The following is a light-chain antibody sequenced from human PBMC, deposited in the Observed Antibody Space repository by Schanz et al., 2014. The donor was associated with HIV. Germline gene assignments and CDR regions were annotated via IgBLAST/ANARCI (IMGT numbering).Light chain of an antibody. CDR2: AAS. V-gene: IGKV1-17*03. CDR3: QQYDSSSWT. Sequence: DIQMTQSPSAMSASVGDRVTITCRASQGVSNYLAWFQQKPGKVPKRLIYAASSLQSGVPSRFSGSRSGTEFTLTISSLQPDDFATYYCQQYDSSSWTFGLGTKVETK. J-gene: IGKJ1*01. CDR1: QGVSNY.